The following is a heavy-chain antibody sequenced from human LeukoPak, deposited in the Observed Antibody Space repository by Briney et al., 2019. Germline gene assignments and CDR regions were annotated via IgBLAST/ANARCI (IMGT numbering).Heavy chain of an antibody. J-gene: IGHJ5*02. CDR3: ASGGGLVANH. CDR2: INHSGST. CDR1: GGSFSGYY. Sequence: PSGTLSLTCAVYGGSFSGYYWSWIRQPPGKGLEWIGEINHSGSTNYNPSLKSRVTISVDTSKNQFSLKLSSVTAADTAVYYCASGGGLVANHWGQGTLVTVSS. V-gene: IGHV4-34*01. D-gene: IGHD5-12*01.